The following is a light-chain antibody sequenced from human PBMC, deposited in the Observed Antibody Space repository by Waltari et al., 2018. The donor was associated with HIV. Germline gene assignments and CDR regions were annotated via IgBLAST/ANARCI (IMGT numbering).Light chain of an antibody. V-gene: IGKV1-17*01. CDR2: GAS. Sequence: DIQMTQSPSSLSASVGDRVTITCRVSQDIRDDLGWYQQKPGKAPKCLIYGASTLQNGVPSTFSGSGTGTEFTLTISSLQPEDFATYFCLQQNTYPLTFGGGTKVEIK. CDR1: QDIRDD. CDR3: LQQNTYPLT. J-gene: IGKJ4*01.